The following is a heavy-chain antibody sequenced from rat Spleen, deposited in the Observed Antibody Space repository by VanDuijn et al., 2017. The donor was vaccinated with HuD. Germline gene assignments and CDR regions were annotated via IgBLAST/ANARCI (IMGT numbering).Heavy chain of an antibody. J-gene: IGHJ4*01. CDR1: GYSITSNY. Sequence: EVQLQESGPGLVKPSQSLSLTCSVTGYSITSNYWGWIRKFPGNKMEWMGYISYSGSSSYSPSLKGRISITRDTSKNQFFLQLNSVTTEDTATYYCARYYSSYLGVMDAWGQGASVTVSS. D-gene: IGHD1-2*01. CDR3: ARYYSSYLGVMDA. V-gene: IGHV3-1*01. CDR2: ISYSGSS.